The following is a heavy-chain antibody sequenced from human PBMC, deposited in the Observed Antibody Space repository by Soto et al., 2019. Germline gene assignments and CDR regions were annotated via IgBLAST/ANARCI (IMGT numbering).Heavy chain of an antibody. V-gene: IGHV3-33*01. Sequence: VAVIWYDGSNKYYADSVKGRFTISRDNSKNTLYLQMNSLRAEDTAVYYCAREPYCGGDCYASEYFQHWGQGTLVTVSS. D-gene: IGHD2-21*02. CDR3: AREPYCGGDCYASEYFQH. CDR2: IWYDGSNK. J-gene: IGHJ1*01.